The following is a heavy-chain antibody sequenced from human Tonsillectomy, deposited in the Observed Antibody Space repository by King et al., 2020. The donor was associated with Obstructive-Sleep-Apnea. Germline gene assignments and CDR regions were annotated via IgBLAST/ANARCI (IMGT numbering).Heavy chain of an antibody. Sequence: VQLVESGGGVVQPGRSLRLSCAASGFTFSSYAMYWVRQAPGKGLEWVAVISKDGSNKYYADSVKGRLTISRDNSKNTLDVQMNSLRAADTAVYYCARGEYCTSTSCYWEYDFDYWGPGTLVTVSS. J-gene: IGHJ4*02. CDR1: GFTFSSYA. D-gene: IGHD2-2*01. V-gene: IGHV3-30*04. CDR3: ARGEYCTSTSCYWEYDFDY. CDR2: ISKDGSNK.